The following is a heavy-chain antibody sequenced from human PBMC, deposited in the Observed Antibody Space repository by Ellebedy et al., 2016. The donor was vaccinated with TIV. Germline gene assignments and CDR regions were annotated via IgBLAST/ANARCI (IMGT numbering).Heavy chain of an antibody. CDR3: ARDRGELLWFGELWPHAFDI. CDR2: IIPIFGTA. D-gene: IGHD3-10*01. J-gene: IGHJ3*02. V-gene: IGHV1-69*13. CDR1: GGTFSSYA. Sequence: SVKVSXXASGGTFSSYAISWVRQAPGQGLEWMGGIIPIFGTANYAQKFQGRVTITADESTSTAYMELSSLRSEDTAVYYCARDRGELLWFGELWPHAFDIWGQGTMVTVSS.